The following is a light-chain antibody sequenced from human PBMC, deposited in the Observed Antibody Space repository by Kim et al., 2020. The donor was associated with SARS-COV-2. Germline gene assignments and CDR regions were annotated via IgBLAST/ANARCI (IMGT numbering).Light chain of an antibody. V-gene: IGLV3-21*04. J-gene: IGLJ1*01. CDR3: QVWDSSSDHPGV. Sequence: GKTARSPGGGKNIGSKSVHWYQQQPGQAPVLVIYYDSDRPSGIPERFSGSNSGNTATLTISRVEAGDEADYYCQVWDSSSDHPGVFGTGTKVTVL. CDR2: YDS. CDR1: NIGSKS.